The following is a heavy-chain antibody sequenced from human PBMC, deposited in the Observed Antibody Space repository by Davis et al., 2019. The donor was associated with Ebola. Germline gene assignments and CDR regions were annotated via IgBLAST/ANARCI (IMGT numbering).Heavy chain of an antibody. V-gene: IGHV3-21*01. J-gene: IGHJ6*02. CDR2: ISSNSSYI. D-gene: IGHD6-13*01. Sequence: PSETLSLTCAVSGVTFSSDSRSSFAQTPGPRLAWDTSISSNSSYIYYADSVKCRFTISEDNAKNSLYLQMNSLRAEDTAVYFCARGSSRWQGERYGLDVWGQGATVTGSS. CDR3: ARGSSRWQGERYGLDV. CDR1: GVTFSSDS.